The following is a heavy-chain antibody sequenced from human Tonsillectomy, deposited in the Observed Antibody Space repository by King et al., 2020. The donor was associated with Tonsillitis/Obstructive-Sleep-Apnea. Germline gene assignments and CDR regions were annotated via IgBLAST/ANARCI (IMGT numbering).Heavy chain of an antibody. CDR2: INSDGSST. J-gene: IGHJ6*02. CDR1: GFTFSSYW. Sequence: VQLVESGGGLVQPGGSLRLSCAASGFTFSSYWMHWVRQAPGKGLVWVSRINSDGSSTSYADSVKGRFTISRDNAKNTLYLQMNSLRAEDTAVYYCARDWSGRRAGYCSSTSCSMGPNYYGMDVWGQGTTVTVSS. V-gene: IGHV3-74*01. D-gene: IGHD2-2*01. CDR3: ARDWSGRRAGYCSSTSCSMGPNYYGMDV.